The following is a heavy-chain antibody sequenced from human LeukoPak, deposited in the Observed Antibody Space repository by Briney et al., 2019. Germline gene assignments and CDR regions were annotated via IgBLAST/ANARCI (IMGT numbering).Heavy chain of an antibody. CDR1: GGFISSYY. Sequence: PSETLSLTWTVSGGFISSYYRSWIRQPPGKGLEWIGYIYYSGSTNYHPSLKGRVTISVDTSKNQFSLKLSSVTAADTAVYYCARTGYSSGWSIPGGYFDYWGQGTLVSVSS. CDR2: IYYSGST. J-gene: IGHJ4*02. V-gene: IGHV4-59*01. CDR3: ARTGYSSGWSIPGGYFDY. D-gene: IGHD6-19*01.